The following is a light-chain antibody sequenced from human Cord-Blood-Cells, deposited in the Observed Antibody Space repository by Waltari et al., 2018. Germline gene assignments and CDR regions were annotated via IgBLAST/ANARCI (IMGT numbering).Light chain of an antibody. CDR3: QQYGSSPRT. CDR1: QSVSSSY. Sequence: EIVLTQSPGTLSLSPGERATISCRASQSVSSSYLAWYQQKPGQAPRLLIYGASSRDTSIPDRFMCSGSGTDVTLTISRLEPEDFAVYYCQQYGSSPRTFGQGTKVEIK. CDR2: GAS. V-gene: IGKV3-20*01. J-gene: IGKJ1*01.